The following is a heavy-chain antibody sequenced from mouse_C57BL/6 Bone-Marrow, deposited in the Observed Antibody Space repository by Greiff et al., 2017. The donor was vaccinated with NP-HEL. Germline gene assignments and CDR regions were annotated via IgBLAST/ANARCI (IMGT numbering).Heavy chain of an antibody. Sequence: EVQRVESGGGLVQSGRSLRLSCATSGFTFSDFYMEWVRQAPGKGLEWIAASRNKANDYTTEYSASVKGRFIVSREASQSILYLQMKALRAEDTAIYYCARERGLSGRRYWYFDVWGTGTTVTVSS. J-gene: IGHJ1*03. CDR3: ARERGLSGRRYWYFDV. V-gene: IGHV7-1*01. CDR2: SRNKANDYTT. D-gene: IGHD2-12*01. CDR1: GFTFSDFY.